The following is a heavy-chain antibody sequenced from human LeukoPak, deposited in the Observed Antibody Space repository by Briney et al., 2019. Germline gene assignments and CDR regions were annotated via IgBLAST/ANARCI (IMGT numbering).Heavy chain of an antibody. J-gene: IGHJ6*02. CDR2: IYYSGST. V-gene: IGHV4-31*03. D-gene: IGHD2-2*01. CDR1: GGSISSGGYY. Sequence: SETLSLTCTVSGGSISSGGYYWSWIRQHPGKGLEWIGYIYYSGSTYYNPSLKSRVAISVDTSKNQLSLKLSSVTAADTAIYYCASTLTYDQHHDMDVWGQGTAVTVSS. CDR3: ASTLTYDQHHDMDV.